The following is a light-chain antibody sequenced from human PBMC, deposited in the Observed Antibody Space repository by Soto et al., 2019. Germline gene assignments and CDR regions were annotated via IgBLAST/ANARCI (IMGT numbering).Light chain of an antibody. V-gene: IGLV2-14*01. CDR2: EVR. CDR1: MRDVGAYNL. CDR3: SAYTARRTLG. Sequence: QSALTQPASVSGSARQSITISCSGTMRDVGAYNLVSWYQQHPGTAPKLIIYEVRHRPSGISSRFSGSRSGNTASLTISGLQSEDEGDYYCSAYTARRTLGFGGGTKLTVL. J-gene: IGLJ3*02.